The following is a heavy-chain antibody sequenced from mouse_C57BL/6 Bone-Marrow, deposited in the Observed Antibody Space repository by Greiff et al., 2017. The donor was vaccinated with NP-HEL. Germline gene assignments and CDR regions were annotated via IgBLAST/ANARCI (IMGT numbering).Heavy chain of an antibody. CDR2: ISSGGDYI. J-gene: IGHJ2*01. V-gene: IGHV5-9-1*02. D-gene: IGHD1-1*01. Sequence: DVMLVESGEGLVKPGGSLKLSCAASGFTFSSYAMSWVRQTPEKRLEWVAYISSGGDYIYYADTVKGRFTISRDNARNTLYLQMSSLKSEDTAMYYCTREGDTTVPHFDYWGQGTTLTVSS. CDR3: TREGDTTVPHFDY. CDR1: GFTFSSYA.